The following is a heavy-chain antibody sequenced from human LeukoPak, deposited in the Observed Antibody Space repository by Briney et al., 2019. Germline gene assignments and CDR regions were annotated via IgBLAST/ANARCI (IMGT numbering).Heavy chain of an antibody. CDR3: AKNSDSTGYHNMPLEY. CDR2: VNHNGVT. CDR1: GGSISSYY. J-gene: IGHJ4*02. D-gene: IGHD3-22*01. Sequence: PSETLSLTCTVSGGSISSYYWSWIRQPPGKGLDWIGSVNHNGVTYYNPSLKSRVTISVDTPKNHFSLKLSSVTAADTAVYYCAKNSDSTGYHNMPLEYWGQGTLVTVSS. V-gene: IGHV4-59*04.